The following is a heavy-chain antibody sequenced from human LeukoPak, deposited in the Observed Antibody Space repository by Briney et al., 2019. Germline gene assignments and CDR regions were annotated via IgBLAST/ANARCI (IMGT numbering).Heavy chain of an antibody. CDR2: ISSSGSTK. J-gene: IGHJ3*02. CDR1: GFTFSSYE. D-gene: IGHD2/OR15-2a*01. V-gene: IGHV3-48*03. Sequence: RGALRLSCAASGFTFSSYEMNWVRQGPAKGLEWVSYISSSGSTKDYPDSLKVRFTLSRDNPKNSLSLQMNSLRAEDTAIYYCARSNRDAFDMGGEGTVVTVSS. CDR3: ARSNRDAFDM.